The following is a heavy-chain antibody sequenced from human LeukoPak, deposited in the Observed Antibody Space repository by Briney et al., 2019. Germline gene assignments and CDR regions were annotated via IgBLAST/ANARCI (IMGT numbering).Heavy chain of an antibody. CDR1: GGSFSGYY. J-gene: IGHJ5*02. CDR3: AREEATVAGTKNWFDP. D-gene: IGHD6-19*01. CDR2: INHSEST. Sequence: PSETLSLTCAVYGGSFSGYYWSWIRQPPGKGLEWIGEINHSESTNYNPSLKSRVTISVDTSKNQFSLKLSSVTAADTAVYYCAREEATVAGTKNWFDPGAREPWSPSPQ. V-gene: IGHV4-34*01.